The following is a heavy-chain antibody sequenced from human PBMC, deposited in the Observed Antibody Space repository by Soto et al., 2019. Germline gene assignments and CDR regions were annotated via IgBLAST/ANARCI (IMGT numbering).Heavy chain of an antibody. D-gene: IGHD3-22*01. CDR1: GGTFSSYA. CDR2: IIPIFGTA. CDR3: APRPRYYYDSSGYRYYFDY. Sequence: ASVKVSCKASGGTFSSYAISWVRQAPGQGLEWMGGIIPIFGTANYAQKFQGRVTITADESTSTAYMELSSLRSGDTAVYYCAPRPRYYYDSSGYRYYFDYWGQGTLVTVSS. J-gene: IGHJ4*02. V-gene: IGHV1-69*13.